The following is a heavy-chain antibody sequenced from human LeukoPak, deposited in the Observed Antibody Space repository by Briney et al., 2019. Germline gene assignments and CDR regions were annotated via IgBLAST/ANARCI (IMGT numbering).Heavy chain of an antibody. CDR2: ISAYNGNT. Sequence: ASVKVSCKASGYTFTSHSTSWVRQAPGQGLEWMGWISAYNGNTNYAQKLQGRVTMTTDTFTSTAYMELRSLRSDDTAVYYCAREGRQFTYYFDYWGQGTLVTVSS. CDR1: GYTFTSHS. CDR3: AREGRQFTYYFDY. V-gene: IGHV1-18*01. J-gene: IGHJ4*02. D-gene: IGHD3-10*01.